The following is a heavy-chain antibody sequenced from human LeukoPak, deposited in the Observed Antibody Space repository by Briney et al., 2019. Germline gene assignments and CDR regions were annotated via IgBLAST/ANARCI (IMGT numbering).Heavy chain of an antibody. CDR3: AHSSYYSWYFDY. D-gene: IGHD3-22*01. CDR1: GFSLPSSGVG. Sequence: SGPTLVKPTQTLTLTCTFSGFSLPSSGVGVGCIRQPPGKALEWLALIYWDDDKRYNTSLKSRLTITKDTSKNQVVLTMTNMDPVDTATYYCAHSSYYSWYFDYWGQGTLVTVST. V-gene: IGHV2-5*02. J-gene: IGHJ4*02. CDR2: IYWDDDK.